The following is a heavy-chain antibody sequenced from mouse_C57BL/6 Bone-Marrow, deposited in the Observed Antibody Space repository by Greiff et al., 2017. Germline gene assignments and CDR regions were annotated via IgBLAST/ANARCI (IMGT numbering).Heavy chain of an antibody. J-gene: IGHJ1*03. CDR2: ISYSGST. CDR3: ARLMGNYLWYFDV. V-gene: IGHV3-8*01. CDR1: GYSITSDY. Sequence: EVKLMESGPGLAKPSQTLSLTCSVTGYSITSDYWNWIRKFPGNKLEYMGYISYSGSTYYNPSLKSRISITRDTSKNQYYLQLNSVTTEDTATYYWARLMGNYLWYFDVWGTGTTVTVSS. D-gene: IGHD2-1*01.